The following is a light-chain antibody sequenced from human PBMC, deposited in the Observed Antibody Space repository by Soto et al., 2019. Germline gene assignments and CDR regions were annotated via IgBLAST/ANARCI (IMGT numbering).Light chain of an antibody. CDR3: AAWDDSLSGYV. J-gene: IGLJ1*01. Sequence: LTQPPSASGTPGQRVTISCSGSSSNIGSNYVYWYQQLPGTAPKLLIYSNNQRPSGVPDRFSGSKSGTSASLAISGLRSEDEADYYCAAWDDSLSGYVFGTGTKVTVL. CDR1: SSNIGSNY. CDR2: SNN. V-gene: IGLV1-47*02.